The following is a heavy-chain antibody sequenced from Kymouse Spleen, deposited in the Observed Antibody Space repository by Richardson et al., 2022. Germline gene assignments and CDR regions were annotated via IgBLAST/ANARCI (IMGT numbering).Heavy chain of an antibody. V-gene: IGHV4-39*01. J-gene: IGHJ3*02. CDR3: ARQYDILTGGAFDI. D-gene: IGHD3-9*01. CDR1: GGSISSSSYY. CDR2: IYYSGST. Sequence: QLQLQESGPGLVKPSETLSLTCTVSGGSISSSSYYWGWIRQPPGKGLEWIGSIYYSGSTYYNPSLKSRVTISVDTSKNQFSLKLSSVTAADTAVYYCARQYDILTGGAFDIWGQGTMVTVSS.